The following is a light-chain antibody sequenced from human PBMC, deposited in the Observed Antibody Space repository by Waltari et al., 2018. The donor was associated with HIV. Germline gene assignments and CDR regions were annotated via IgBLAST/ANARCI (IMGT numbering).Light chain of an antibody. V-gene: IGKV4-1*01. J-gene: IGKJ1*01. CDR3: QQYYSSPPT. CDR1: QSVLYSSSNKNY. Sequence: DIVMTQSPDSLAVSLGERATINCKSSQSVLYSSSNKNYLAWYQQKPGLPPKLLIYWASTRESGVPDRFSGSGSGTDFTLTISSLQAEDVAVYYCQQYYSSPPTFGQGTKVEIK. CDR2: WAS.